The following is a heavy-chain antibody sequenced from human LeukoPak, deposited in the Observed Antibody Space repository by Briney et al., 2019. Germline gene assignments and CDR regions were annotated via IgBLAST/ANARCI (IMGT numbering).Heavy chain of an antibody. CDR1: GGTFSSYT. Sequence: ASVKVSCKASGGTFSSYTISWVRQAPGQGLEWMGGIIPVFGTANYAQKFQGRVTITADESTNTAYMELSSLRSDDTAVYYCAREGYEQQLVDYWGQGTLVTVSS. CDR2: IIPVFGTA. D-gene: IGHD6-13*01. V-gene: IGHV1-69*13. J-gene: IGHJ4*02. CDR3: AREGYEQQLVDY.